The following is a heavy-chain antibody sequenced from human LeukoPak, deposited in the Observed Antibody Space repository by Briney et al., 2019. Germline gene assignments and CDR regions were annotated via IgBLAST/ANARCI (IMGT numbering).Heavy chain of an antibody. CDR2: ISGSGGST. CDR1: GFTFSIYS. D-gene: IGHD3-10*01. V-gene: IGHV3-23*01. Sequence: GGSLRLSCAASGFTFSIYSMNWVRQAPGKGLEWVSAISGSGGSTYYADSVKGRFTISRDNSKNTLYLQMNSLRAEDTAVYYCAKLLRRGWDFDYWGQGTLVTVSS. CDR3: AKLLRRGWDFDY. J-gene: IGHJ4*02.